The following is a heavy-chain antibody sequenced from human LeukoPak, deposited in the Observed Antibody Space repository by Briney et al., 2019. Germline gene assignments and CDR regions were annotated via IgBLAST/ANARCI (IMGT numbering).Heavy chain of an antibody. CDR3: TTDPFDYGDYYYDIDV. CDR2: IKTKTHGGTT. D-gene: IGHD3-16*01. V-gene: IGHV3-15*01. J-gene: IGHJ6*02. Sequence: SGGSLRLSCRASVFSFRNAWMNRVRQAPGKGLEWVGRIKTKTHGGTTDYAAPVKGRFTISRDDSENILYLQMNSLKTEDTAIYYCTTDPFDYGDYYYDIDVWGQGTAVTVSS. CDR1: VFSFRNAW.